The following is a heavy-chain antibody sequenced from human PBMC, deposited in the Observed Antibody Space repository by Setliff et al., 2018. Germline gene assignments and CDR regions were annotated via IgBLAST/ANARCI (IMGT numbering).Heavy chain of an antibody. Sequence: LRLSCAASGITFKNAWMTWVRQAPGKGLEWVGRIKSKGEDETTNFAASVKGRFSLSRDDSRNRIYLQMSSLKIEDTAFYYCTTGPRDSRNYMTWLDSWGPGTLVTVSS. CDR1: GITFKNAW. D-gene: IGHD3-3*01. J-gene: IGHJ5*01. CDR2: IKSKGEDETT. CDR3: TTGPRDSRNYMTWLDS. V-gene: IGHV3-15*01.